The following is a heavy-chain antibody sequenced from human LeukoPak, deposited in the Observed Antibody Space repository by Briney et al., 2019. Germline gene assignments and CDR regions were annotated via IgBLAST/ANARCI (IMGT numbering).Heavy chain of an antibody. D-gene: IGHD5-24*01. CDR3: ARESLTWLQSRTSWFDP. J-gene: IGHJ5*02. V-gene: IGHV1-8*01. CDR2: MNPKSGNT. CDR1: GYTFSSYD. Sequence: ASVKVSCKASGYTFSSYDINWVRQATGQGLEWMGWMNPKSGNTGYALKFQGRVTMTRDTAIRTAYMELSSLTSEDTAVYYCARESLTWLQSRTSWFDPWGQGTLVTVSS.